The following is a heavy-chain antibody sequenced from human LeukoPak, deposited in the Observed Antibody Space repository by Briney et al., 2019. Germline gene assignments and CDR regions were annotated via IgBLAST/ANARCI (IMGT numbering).Heavy chain of an antibody. D-gene: IGHD5-18*01. V-gene: IGHV3-23*01. CDR2: ISGSGGST. J-gene: IGHJ4*02. Sequence: GGSLKLSCAASGFTFSSYAMSWVRQAPGKGLERVSAISGSGGSTYYADSVKGRFTISRDNSKNTLYLQMNSLRAEDTAVYYCAKGRGYSYGYRITPRGINYWGQGTLVTVSS. CDR1: GFTFSSYA. CDR3: AKGRGYSYGYRITPRGINY.